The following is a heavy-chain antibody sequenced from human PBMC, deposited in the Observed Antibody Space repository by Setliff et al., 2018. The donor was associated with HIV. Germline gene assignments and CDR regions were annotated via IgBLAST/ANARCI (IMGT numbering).Heavy chain of an antibody. CDR2: ISGSGGST. CDR3: ARYEYSSSPAFDY. Sequence: PGGSLRLSYAASGFTFSSYAMSWVRQAPGKGLEWVSTISGSGGSTYYADSVKGRFTISRDNSKNTLYLQMNSLRAEDTAVYYCARYEYSSSPAFDYWGQGTLVTVSS. D-gene: IGHD6-6*01. V-gene: IGHV3-23*01. J-gene: IGHJ4*02. CDR1: GFTFSSYA.